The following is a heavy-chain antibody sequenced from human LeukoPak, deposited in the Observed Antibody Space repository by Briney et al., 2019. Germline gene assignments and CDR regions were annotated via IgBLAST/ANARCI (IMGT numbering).Heavy chain of an antibody. CDR3: ARGRRTRSLITGTRKAGAYSFDY. D-gene: IGHD1-7*01. V-gene: IGHV4-34*01. CDR1: GGSFSGYY. Sequence: SETLSLTCAVYGGSFSGYYWSWIRQPPGKGLEWIGEINHSGSTNYNPSLKSRVTISVDTSKNQFSLKLSSVTAADTAVYYCARGRRTRSLITGTRKAGAYSFDYWGQGTLVTVSS. J-gene: IGHJ4*02. CDR2: INHSGST.